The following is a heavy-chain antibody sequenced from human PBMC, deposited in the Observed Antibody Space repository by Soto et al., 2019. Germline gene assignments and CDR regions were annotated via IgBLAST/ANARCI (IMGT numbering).Heavy chain of an antibody. CDR2: IFWDDDK. D-gene: IGHD5-18*01. Sequence: QIILKESGPSLVKPTQTLTLTCTFSGFSLSTSGVGVGWIRQPPGKALEWLGIIFWDDDKRYSPSLKRRLTITKDTTQNQLGLTRTNMDPADAATYYCAHLPWKQLWPRATVVYWGQGTPVTVSS. CDR1: GFSLSTSGVG. J-gene: IGHJ4*02. V-gene: IGHV2-5*02. CDR3: AHLPWKQLWPRATVVY.